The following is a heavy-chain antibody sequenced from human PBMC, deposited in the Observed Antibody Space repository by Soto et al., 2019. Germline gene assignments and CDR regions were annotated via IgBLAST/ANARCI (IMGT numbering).Heavy chain of an antibody. V-gene: IGHV3-30*18. Sequence: GGSLRLSCAASGFTFSSYGMHWVRQAPSKGQEREAVISYDGSNKYYADSVKGRFTISRDNSKNTLYLQMNSLRAEDTALYYCAKDYGYCSGGSCYSSGWFDPCGQGTLVTVSS. CDR2: ISYDGSNK. D-gene: IGHD2-15*01. CDR1: GFTFSSYG. CDR3: AKDYGYCSGGSCYSSGWFDP. J-gene: IGHJ5*02.